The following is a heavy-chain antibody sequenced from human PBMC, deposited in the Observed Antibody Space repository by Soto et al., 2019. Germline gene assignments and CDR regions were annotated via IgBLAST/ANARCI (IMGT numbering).Heavy chain of an antibody. J-gene: IGHJ6*02. D-gene: IGHD4-17*01. V-gene: IGHV1-69*17. CDR3: ARGDYGDYHSYYYGMAV. Sequence: EQLVQSGGEVKKPGSSVKVSCKASGGSFNNDAINWVRQAPGQGLEWLGGIITISEITDYAQKFQGRVILTADKSTGTAYMELSSLRLEDTALYYCARGDYGDYHSYYYGMAVWGQGTTVTVSS. CDR1: GGSFNNDA. CDR2: IITISEIT.